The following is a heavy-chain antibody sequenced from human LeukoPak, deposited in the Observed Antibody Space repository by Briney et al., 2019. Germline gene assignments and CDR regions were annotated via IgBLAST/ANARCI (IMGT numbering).Heavy chain of an antibody. D-gene: IGHD3-3*01. V-gene: IGHV4-39*07. Sequence: PSETLSLTCTVSGDSVSSRRYFWGWIRQSPGKGLEWIASIYYTGNTYYKPSLKSRVTISKDTSKNQFSLKLSSVTAADTAVYYCASSVYYDFWSGYYKRAFDYWGQGTLVTVSS. CDR3: ASSVYYDFWSGYYKRAFDY. J-gene: IGHJ4*02. CDR2: IYYTGNT. CDR1: GDSVSSRRYF.